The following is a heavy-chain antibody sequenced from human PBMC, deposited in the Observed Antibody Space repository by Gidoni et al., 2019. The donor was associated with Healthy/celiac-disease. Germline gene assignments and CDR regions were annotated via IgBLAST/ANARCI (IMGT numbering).Heavy chain of an antibody. D-gene: IGHD2-15*01. CDR1: GGSISSSSYY. J-gene: IGHJ4*02. CDR3: ARRIIGYPYYFDY. V-gene: IGHV4-39*01. Sequence: QLQLPESGPGLVKPSETLSLTCTVSGGSISSSSYYWGWLRQPPGKGLEWIGSIYYSGSTYYNPSLKSRVTISVDTSKNQFSLKLSSVTAADTAVYYCARRIIGYPYYFDYWGQGTLVTVSS. CDR2: IYYSGST.